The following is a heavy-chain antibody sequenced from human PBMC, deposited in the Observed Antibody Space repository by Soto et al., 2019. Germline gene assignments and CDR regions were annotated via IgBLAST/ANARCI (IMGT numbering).Heavy chain of an antibody. D-gene: IGHD2-2*01. V-gene: IGHV1-69*13. CDR2: IIPIFGTA. CDR3: ARGVGVVVPAATRGAVKDYYYYGTDV. Sequence: ASVKVSCKASGGTFSSYAISWVRQAPGQGLEWMGGIIPIFGTANYAQKFQGRVTITADESTSTAYMELSSLRSEDTAVYYCARGVGVVVPAATRGAVKDYYYYGTDVWGQGTTVTVSS. J-gene: IGHJ6*02. CDR1: GGTFSSYA.